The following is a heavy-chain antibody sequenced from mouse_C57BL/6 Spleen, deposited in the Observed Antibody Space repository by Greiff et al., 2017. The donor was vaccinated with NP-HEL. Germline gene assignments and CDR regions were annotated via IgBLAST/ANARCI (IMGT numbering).Heavy chain of an antibody. Sequence: VQLQQSGAELAKPGASVKLSCKASGYTFTSYWMHWVKQRPGQGLEWIGYINPSSGYTKYNQKFKDKATLTTDKSSSPAYMQLSSLTYEDSAVYYWARSDDGYYVEFAYWGQGTLVTVSA. CDR2: INPSSGYT. CDR1: GYTFTSYW. CDR3: ARSDDGYYVEFAY. J-gene: IGHJ3*01. V-gene: IGHV1-7*01. D-gene: IGHD2-3*01.